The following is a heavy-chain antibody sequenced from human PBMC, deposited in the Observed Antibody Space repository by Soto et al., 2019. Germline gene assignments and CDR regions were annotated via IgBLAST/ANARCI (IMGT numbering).Heavy chain of an antibody. Sequence: SETLSLTCTVSGGSISSYYWSWIRQPPGKGLEWIGYIYYSGSTNYNPSLKSRVTISVDTSKNQFSLKLSSVTAADTAVYYCARRYPYSSSWYFDYWGQGTLVTVSS. V-gene: IGHV4-59*08. CDR1: GGSISSYY. CDR2: IYYSGST. J-gene: IGHJ4*02. D-gene: IGHD6-13*01. CDR3: ARRYPYSSSWYFDY.